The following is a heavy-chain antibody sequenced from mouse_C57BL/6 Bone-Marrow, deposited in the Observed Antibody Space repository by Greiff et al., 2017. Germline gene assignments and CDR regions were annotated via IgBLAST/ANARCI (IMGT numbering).Heavy chain of an antibody. J-gene: IGHJ4*01. Sequence: VQLQQSGPELVKPGASVKISCKASGYSFTGYYMNWVKQSPEKSLEWIGEINPSTGGTTYNQKFKAKATLTVDKSSSTAYMQLKRLTSEDSAVYYSVKSCRNYAYYCAMDYWGQGTTVTVSS. CDR2: INPSTGGT. V-gene: IGHV1-42*01. D-gene: IGHD1-1*01. CDR3: VKSCRNYAYYCAMDY. CDR1: GYSFTGYY.